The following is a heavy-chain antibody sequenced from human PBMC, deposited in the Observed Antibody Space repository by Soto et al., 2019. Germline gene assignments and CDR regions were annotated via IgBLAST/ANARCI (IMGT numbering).Heavy chain of an antibody. J-gene: IGHJ4*02. CDR2: ISGSGVDT. V-gene: IGHV3-23*04. CDR1: GFTFSSYG. Sequence: EVQVVQSGGGSVQPGGSLRLSCEASGFTFSSYGMTWVRQAPGKGLEWGAGISGSGVDTKYADSVKGRFIIARDNSMDKMYLQMNNLRVEDTAVYFCAIGGAYCYGDCTRAHWGQGTLVTVSS. CDR3: AIGGAYCYGDCTRAH. D-gene: IGHD2-21*02.